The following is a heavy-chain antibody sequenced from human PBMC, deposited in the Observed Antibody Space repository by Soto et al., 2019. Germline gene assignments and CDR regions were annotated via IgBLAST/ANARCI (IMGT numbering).Heavy chain of an antibody. J-gene: IGHJ4*02. CDR1: GFSLSTNT. D-gene: IGHD1-1*01. CDR2: ISNDGRRK. CDR3: ERVATATTYDF. Sequence: PGGSLRLSCAASGFSLSTNTMHWVRQVPGKGLEWVASISNDGRRKYYADFVKGRFTISRDTANNILYLEMNSLRAEDTSLYYCERVATATTYDFWGQGTQVTVSS. V-gene: IGHV3-30*04.